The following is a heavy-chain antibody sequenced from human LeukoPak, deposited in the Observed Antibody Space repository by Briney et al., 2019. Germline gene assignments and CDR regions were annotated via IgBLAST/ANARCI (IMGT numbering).Heavy chain of an antibody. D-gene: IGHD1-1*01. V-gene: IGHV4-59*01. Sequence: SETLSLTCTVSGGSISSYYWSWIRQPPGKGLGLIGYIYYSGSTNYNPSLKSRVTISVDTSKTQFSLKLSSVTAADTAVYYCARVRAYNPKYYFDYWGQGTLVTVSS. CDR1: GGSISSYY. CDR3: ARVRAYNPKYYFDY. CDR2: IYYSGST. J-gene: IGHJ4*02.